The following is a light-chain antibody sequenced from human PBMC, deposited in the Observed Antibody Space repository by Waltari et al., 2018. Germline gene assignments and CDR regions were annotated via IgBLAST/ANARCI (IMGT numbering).Light chain of an antibody. CDR1: QSISSK. V-gene: IGKV3-15*01. CDR2: GAS. Sequence: EIVMTQSPATLSVSPGERATLSCRASQSISSKLAWYQQKPGQAPRLLIYGASTRATGIPARFSGSGSGTEFTLTISSLQSEDFAVYYCQQYNNWPHTLGQGTKLEIK. CDR3: QQYNNWPHT. J-gene: IGKJ2*01.